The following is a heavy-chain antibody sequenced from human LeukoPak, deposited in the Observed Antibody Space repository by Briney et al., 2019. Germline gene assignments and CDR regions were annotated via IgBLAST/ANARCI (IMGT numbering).Heavy chain of an antibody. Sequence: GGSLRLSCAASGFTFSSYAMHWVRQAPGKGLEGVVVIWSDSTNKYYEDSVRGRFTISRDNSKNTLYLQMSSLRAEDTAMYYCARDRLTTVTTFPFDYWGQGTLVTVSS. CDR2: IWSDSTNK. D-gene: IGHD4-17*01. CDR1: GFTFSSYA. J-gene: IGHJ4*02. V-gene: IGHV3-33*08. CDR3: ARDRLTTVTTFPFDY.